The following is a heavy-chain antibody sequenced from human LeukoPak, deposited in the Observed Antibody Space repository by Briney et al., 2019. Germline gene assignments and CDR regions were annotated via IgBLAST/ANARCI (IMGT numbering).Heavy chain of an antibody. CDR1: GGSISSGDYY. J-gene: IGHJ4*02. D-gene: IGHD2-15*01. Sequence: SETLSLTCTVSGGSISSGDYYWSWIRQPPGKGLEWIGYIYYSGSTYYNPSLKSRVTISVDTSKNQFSLKLSSVTAADTAVYYCARDRGGNFDYWGQGTLLTVSS. CDR2: IYYSGST. CDR3: ARDRGGNFDY. V-gene: IGHV4-30-4*08.